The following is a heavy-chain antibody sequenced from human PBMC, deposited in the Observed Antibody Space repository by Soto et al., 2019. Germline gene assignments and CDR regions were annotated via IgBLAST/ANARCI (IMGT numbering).Heavy chain of an antibody. CDR2: IYSSGST. Sequence: SATLSLTCTVSGGSISHYYWSWIRQPPGKGPEWIGYIYSSGSTVYNPSLKSRVTMSVDTSKDQFSLRLRSVTPADTAVYYCAASLKGDCFDPWGQGTLVTVSS. J-gene: IGHJ5*02. CDR1: GGSISHYY. CDR3: AASLKGDCFDP. V-gene: IGHV4-59*01.